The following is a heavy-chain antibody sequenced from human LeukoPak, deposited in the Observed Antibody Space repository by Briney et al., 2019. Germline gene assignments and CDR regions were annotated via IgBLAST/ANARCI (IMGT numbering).Heavy chain of an antibody. V-gene: IGHV1-2*02. CDR1: GYTFTGYY. Sequence: ASVKVSCKASGYTFTGYYMHWVRQAPGQGLEWMGWINPNSGGTNYAQNLQGRVTMTTDTSTSTAYMELRSLRSDDTAVYYCARDPHYDFWSGYYGGNWFDPWGQGTLVTVSS. J-gene: IGHJ5*02. CDR3: ARDPHYDFWSGYYGGNWFDP. D-gene: IGHD3-3*01. CDR2: INPNSGGT.